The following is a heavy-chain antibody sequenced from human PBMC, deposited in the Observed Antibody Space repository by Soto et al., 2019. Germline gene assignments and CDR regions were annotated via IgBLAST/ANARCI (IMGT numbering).Heavy chain of an antibody. CDR1: GGSISSSSYY. D-gene: IGHD2-15*01. CDR2: IYYSGST. Sequence: ETLSLTCTVSGGSISSSSYYWGWIRQPPGKGLEWIGSIYYSGSTYYNPSLKSRVTISVDTSKNQLSLKLSSVTAADTAVYYCAVVVAAQIGYYFDYWGQGTLVTVSS. J-gene: IGHJ4*02. CDR3: AVVVAAQIGYYFDY. V-gene: IGHV4-39*01.